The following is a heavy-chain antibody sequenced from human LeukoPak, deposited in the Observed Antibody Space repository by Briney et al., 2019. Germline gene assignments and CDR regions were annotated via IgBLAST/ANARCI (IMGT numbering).Heavy chain of an antibody. CDR1: GFTVSNNY. J-gene: IGHJ6*02. V-gene: IGHV3-53*01. Sequence: GGSLRLSCAASGFTVSNNYMSWVRQAAGKGLDWVSVIYSDGSTYYADSVKGRFTISKDNSKNTLYLQMNSLRAEDTAVYYCAKAPTYGLDVWGQGTTVTVSS. CDR3: AKAPTYGLDV. CDR2: IYSDGST.